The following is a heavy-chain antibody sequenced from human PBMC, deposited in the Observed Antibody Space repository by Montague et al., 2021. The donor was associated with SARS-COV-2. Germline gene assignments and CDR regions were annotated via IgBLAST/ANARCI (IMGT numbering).Heavy chain of an antibody. CDR1: GGSISRYS. CDR2: VHDIESS. CDR3: ARVTLGGRDGRTRQYDGLDS. V-gene: IGHV4-59*01. D-gene: IGHD3-16*01. Sequence: SETLSLTCTVSGGSISRYSWNWIRQTPGKGLEWMGYVHDIESSIYNPSLQSRITILLDTPKNRFSLRLNAVTAADTAVYYCARVTLGGRDGRTRQYDGLDSWGQGILVTVSS. J-gene: IGHJ4*02.